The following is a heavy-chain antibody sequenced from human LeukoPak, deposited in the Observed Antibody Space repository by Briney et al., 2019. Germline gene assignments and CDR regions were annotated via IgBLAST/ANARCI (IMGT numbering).Heavy chain of an antibody. CDR2: ISSSSSYI. CDR1: GFTFSSYS. Sequence: GGSLRLSCAASGFTFSSYSMNWVRQAPGKGLDWVSSISSSSSYIYYADSVKGRFTISRDNAKKSLYLQMNSLRAEDTAVYYCARDQPHYYDSSGYWQLDYWGQGTLVTVSS. V-gene: IGHV3-21*01. J-gene: IGHJ4*02. CDR3: ARDQPHYYDSSGYWQLDY. D-gene: IGHD3-22*01.